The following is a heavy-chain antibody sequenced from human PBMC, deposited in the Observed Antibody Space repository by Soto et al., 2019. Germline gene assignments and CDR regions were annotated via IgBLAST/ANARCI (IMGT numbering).Heavy chain of an antibody. CDR2: ISGSGGGT. D-gene: IGHD5-12*01. V-gene: IGHV3-23*01. Sequence: PGGSLRLSCAASGFTFSSYAMSWVRQAPGKGLEWVSAISGSGGGTYYADSVKGRFTISRDNSKNTLYLQMNSLRAEDTAVYYCARSGYEPYYYYMDVWGKGTTVNVSS. CDR3: ARSGYEPYYYYMDV. CDR1: GFTFSSYA. J-gene: IGHJ6*03.